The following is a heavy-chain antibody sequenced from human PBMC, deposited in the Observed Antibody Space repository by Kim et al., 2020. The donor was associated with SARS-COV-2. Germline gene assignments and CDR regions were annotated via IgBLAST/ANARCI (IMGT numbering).Heavy chain of an antibody. CDR1: GFTFSIYG. CDR3: AKDLYGSGSGLDV. D-gene: IGHD3-10*01. J-gene: IGHJ6*02. CDR2: ISYDGSNK. Sequence: GRSLRLSCAASGFTFSIYGMHWVRQAPGKGLEWVAVISYDGSNKYYTDSVKGRFTISRDNSKNTLYLQMNSLGAEDTAVYYCAKDLYGSGSGLDVWGQGTTVTVSS. V-gene: IGHV3-30*18.